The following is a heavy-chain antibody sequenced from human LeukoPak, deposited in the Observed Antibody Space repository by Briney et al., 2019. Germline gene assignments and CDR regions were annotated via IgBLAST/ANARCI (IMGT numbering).Heavy chain of an antibody. CDR3: AIPVTVANGLDALHI. J-gene: IGHJ3*02. CDR1: GFTFSSYA. Sequence: GGSLRLSCAASGFTFSSYAMSWVRQAPGKGLEWVSTISGSGDSTFYADSVKGRFAISRDNPKNTLYLQMNSLGAEDTAVYFCAIPVTVANGLDALHIWGQGTMVTVSS. D-gene: IGHD5-12*01. V-gene: IGHV3-23*01. CDR2: ISGSGDST.